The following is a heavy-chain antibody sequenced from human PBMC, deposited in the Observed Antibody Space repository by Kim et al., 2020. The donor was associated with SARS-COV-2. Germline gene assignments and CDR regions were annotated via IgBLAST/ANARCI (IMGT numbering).Heavy chain of an antibody. Sequence: SETLSLTCTVSGGSVSSSSFYWSWIRHPPGKGLEWIAYIYYSGTSKYNSSLKSRLTMSEDTSKNEFSLKLRSVTAADTAVYYCASTTPANSSDWYGKNFDFWGQGILVTVSS. CDR1: GGSVSSSSFY. J-gene: IGHJ4*02. CDR3: ASTTPANSSDWYGKNFDF. V-gene: IGHV4-61*01. CDR2: IYYSGTS. D-gene: IGHD6-13*01.